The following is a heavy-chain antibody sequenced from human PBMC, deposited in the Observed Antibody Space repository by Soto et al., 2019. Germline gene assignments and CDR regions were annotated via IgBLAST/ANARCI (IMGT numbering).Heavy chain of an antibody. CDR2: ISGSGGST. D-gene: IGHD2-2*01. Sequence: GGSLSLSCAASGFTFSSYAMSWVRQAPGKGLEWVSAISGSGGSTYYADSVKGRFTISRDNSKNTLYLQMNSLRAEDTAVYYCAKDPGEGYCSSTSCYIAAFDIWGQGTMVTVSS. CDR1: GFTFSSYA. CDR3: AKDPGEGYCSSTSCYIAAFDI. J-gene: IGHJ3*02. V-gene: IGHV3-23*01.